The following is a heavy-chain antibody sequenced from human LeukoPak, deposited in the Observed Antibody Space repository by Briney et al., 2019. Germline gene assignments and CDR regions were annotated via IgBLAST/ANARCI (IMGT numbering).Heavy chain of an antibody. J-gene: IGHJ4*02. CDR2: ISYDGSNK. CDR3: AKDHGDPEY. Sequence: GGSLRLSCAASGFTFSSYGMHWVRQAPGKGLEWVAVISYDGSNKYYADSVKGRFTISRDNTKNTLYLQMNSLRAEDTAVYYCAKDHGDPEYWGQRTLVTVSS. V-gene: IGHV3-30*18. D-gene: IGHD4-17*01. CDR1: GFTFSSYG.